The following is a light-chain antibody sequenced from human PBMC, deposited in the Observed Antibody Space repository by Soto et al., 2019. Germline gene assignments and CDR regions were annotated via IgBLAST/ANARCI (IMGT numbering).Light chain of an antibody. CDR3: QQYNNRPPRT. CDR1: ESVGSN. V-gene: IGKV3-15*01. Sequence: EIEMTQSPATMSVSPGERVTLSCRASESVGSNLAWYQQKIGQAPRLLLYGASLSATGIPARFSGSGSGTEFTLTISSLQSEDFAIYYCQQYNNRPPRTFGQGTKVQVK. CDR2: GAS. J-gene: IGKJ1*01.